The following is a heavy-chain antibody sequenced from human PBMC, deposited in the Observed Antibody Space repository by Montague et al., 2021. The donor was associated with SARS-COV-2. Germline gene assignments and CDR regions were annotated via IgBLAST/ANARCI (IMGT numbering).Heavy chain of an antibody. Sequence: SETLSLTCIVSGGFISDSYYWAWIRQAPGKGLEWLGSLYRSGSVXSNPSRKSRVSISVDKSKNHFSLRLTSATAAETAVYYCVRGAEEAHFAMDVWGQGTTVTVSS. CDR2: LYRSGSV. V-gene: IGHV4-39*02. J-gene: IGHJ6*02. CDR1: GGFISDSYY. CDR3: VRGAEEAHFAMDV. D-gene: IGHD3-10*01.